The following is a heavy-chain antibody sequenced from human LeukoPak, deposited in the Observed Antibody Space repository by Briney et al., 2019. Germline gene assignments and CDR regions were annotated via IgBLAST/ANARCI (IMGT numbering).Heavy chain of an antibody. D-gene: IGHD3-16*01. Sequence: GGSLRLSCAASGFTFSSYAIHWVRQAPGKGLEYVSAISSNGGSTYYANSVKGRFTISRDNSKNTLYLQMGGLRAEDMAVYYCARDRRGGSLGGDLFDYWGQGILVAVSS. CDR2: ISSNGGST. V-gene: IGHV3-64*01. CDR1: GFTFSSYA. J-gene: IGHJ4*02. CDR3: ARDRRGGSLGGDLFDY.